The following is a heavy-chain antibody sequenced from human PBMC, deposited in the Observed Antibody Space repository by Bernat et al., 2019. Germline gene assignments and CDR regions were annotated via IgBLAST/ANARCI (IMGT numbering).Heavy chain of an antibody. CDR3: AKGRSSSRYSSLDY. Sequence: EVQVVDSGGGLVQPGGSLRLSCAASGLTFVNFAMSWVRQAPGKGLEWVSSLSGTANSTHYADSVKGRFTISRDNSKNTLYLEMNSLRTDDTALYYCAKGRSSSRYSSLDYWGQGTLVTVSS. CDR2: LSGTANST. D-gene: IGHD2-2*01. J-gene: IGHJ4*02. CDR1: GLTFVNFA. V-gene: IGHV3-23*04.